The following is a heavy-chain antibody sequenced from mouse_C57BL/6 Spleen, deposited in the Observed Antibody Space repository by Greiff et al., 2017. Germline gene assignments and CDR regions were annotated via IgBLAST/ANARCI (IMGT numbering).Heavy chain of an antibody. V-gene: IGHV1-72*01. CDR3: ARSDGSTWYFDV. CDR1: GYTFSSYW. Sequence: QVQLKQPGAELVKPGASVRLSCKASGYTFSSYWMHWVKQRPGRGLEWIGRIDPNSGGTKYNEKFKSKATLTVDKPSSTAYMQLSSLTSEDSAVYYGARSDGSTWYFDVWGTGTTVTVSS. CDR2: IDPNSGGT. D-gene: IGHD1-1*01. J-gene: IGHJ1*03.